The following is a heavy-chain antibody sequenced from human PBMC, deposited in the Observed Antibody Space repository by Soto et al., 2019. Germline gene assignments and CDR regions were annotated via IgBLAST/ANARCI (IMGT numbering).Heavy chain of an antibody. Sequence: EVQLVESGGGLVQPGGSLRLSCVASGFTVSSNYMSWVRQAPGKGLEWVSVIFSGGSTNYADSVKGRFTISRDNSKNTLYLHMKSLRADVTAVYYCATSVSAGNWGQGNLVTVSS. CDR2: IFSGGST. J-gene: IGHJ4*02. D-gene: IGHD1-26*01. V-gene: IGHV3-66*01. CDR3: ATSVSAGN. CDR1: GFTVSSNY.